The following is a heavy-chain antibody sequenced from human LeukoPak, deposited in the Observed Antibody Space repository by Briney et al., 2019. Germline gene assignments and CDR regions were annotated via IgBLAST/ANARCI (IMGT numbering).Heavy chain of an antibody. V-gene: IGHV3-23*01. J-gene: IGHJ4*02. CDR3: AKSGITMVRGVTPNYFDY. CDR2: ISGSGGST. D-gene: IGHD3-10*01. Sequence: GGSLRLSCAASGFTFSSYAMSWVRQAPGKGLEWVSAISGSGGSTYYADSVKGRFTISRDNSKNTLYLQMNSLRAEDTAVYYCAKSGITMVRGVTPNYFDYWGQGTLVTVSS. CDR1: GFTFSSYA.